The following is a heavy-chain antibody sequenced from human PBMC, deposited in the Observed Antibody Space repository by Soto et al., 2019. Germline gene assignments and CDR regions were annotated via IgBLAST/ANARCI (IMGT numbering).Heavy chain of an antibody. CDR1: GFTFDDYT. D-gene: IGHD6-13*01. CDR2: ISWDGGST. CDR3: AKDIEIAAAGNYYYGMDV. V-gene: IGHV3-43*01. Sequence: GGSLRLSCAASGFTFDDYTMHWVRQAPGKGLEWVSLISWDGGSTYYADSVKGRFTISRDNSKNSLYLQMNSLRTEDTALYYCAKDIEIAAAGNYYYGMDVWGQGTTVTVSS. J-gene: IGHJ6*02.